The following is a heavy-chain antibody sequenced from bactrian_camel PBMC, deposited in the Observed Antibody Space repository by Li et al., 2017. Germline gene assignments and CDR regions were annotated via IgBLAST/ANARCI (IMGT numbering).Heavy chain of an antibody. V-gene: IGHV3S40*01. CDR3: VRDRWLTRRFYDY. Sequence: DVQLVESGGGLVQTGGSLRLSCAASSLTFSTYYMNWVRQAPGKGLEWVSTIGNGRDHTYYADSAKGRFTISRDNAKNMVYLQMNSLKSEDTAVLYCVRDRWLTRRFYDYWGQGTQVTVS. D-gene: IGHD1*01. CDR1: SLTFSTYY. CDR2: IGNGRDHT. J-gene: IGHJ4*01.